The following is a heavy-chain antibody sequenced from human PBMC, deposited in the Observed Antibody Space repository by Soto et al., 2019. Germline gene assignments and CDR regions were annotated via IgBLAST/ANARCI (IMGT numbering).Heavy chain of an antibody. CDR1: GGTFSSYA. V-gene: IGHV1-69*01. CDR3: AREGLYGSGIYYSKALDY. CDR2: IIPIFGTG. J-gene: IGHJ4*02. Sequence: QVQLVQSGAEVKKPGSSVKVSCKASGGTFSSYAISWLRQAPGQGLEWMGGIIPIFGTGNYAQKFQGRVTITAEESTSTADMELSSLRSEDTAVYFCAREGLYGSGIYYSKALDYWGQGPLVTVSS. D-gene: IGHD3-10*01.